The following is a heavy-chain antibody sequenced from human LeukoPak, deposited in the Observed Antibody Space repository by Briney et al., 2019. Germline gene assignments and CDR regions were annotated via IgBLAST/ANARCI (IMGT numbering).Heavy chain of an antibody. CDR1: GFNFGIYG. CDR2: MWDDGTNE. Sequence: GGSLRLSCTASGFNFGIYGMHWVRQAPGKGLEWVAVMWDDGTNEYYVESVKGRFTISRDNGKRTLYLQMNSLRVEDTAVYYCARERQNKDFWSGGDYWGQGTLVTVSS. J-gene: IGHJ4*02. D-gene: IGHD3-3*01. V-gene: IGHV3-33*01. CDR3: ARERQNKDFWSGGDY.